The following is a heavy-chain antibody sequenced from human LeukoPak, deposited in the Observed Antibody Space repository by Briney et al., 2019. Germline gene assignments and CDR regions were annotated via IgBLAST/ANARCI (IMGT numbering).Heavy chain of an antibody. CDR1: GFTFDDYG. CDR2: INWNGGST. V-gene: IGHV3-20*04. D-gene: IGHD3-22*01. Sequence: GGSLRLSCAAPGFTFDDYGMSWVRQAPGKGLEWVSGINWNGGSTGYADSMKGRFTISRDNAKNSLYLRMNSLRAEDTALYYCARDGYYYDSSGYYGGFDYWGQGTLVTVSS. CDR3: ARDGYYYDSSGYYGGFDY. J-gene: IGHJ4*02.